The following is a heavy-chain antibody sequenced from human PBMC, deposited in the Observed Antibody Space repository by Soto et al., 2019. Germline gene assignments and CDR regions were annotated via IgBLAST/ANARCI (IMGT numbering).Heavy chain of an antibody. CDR2: ISAYNGNT. CDR3: ARDLRVGYYDSSGYYDY. Sequence: QVPLVQSGAEVKKPGASVKVSCKASGYTFTSYGITWVRQAPGQGLEWMGWISAYNGNTNYAQKLQGRVTMTTDTSTSTAYMDRRSLRSDDTAVYYCARDLRVGYYDSSGYYDYWGQGTLVTVSS. CDR1: GYTFTSYG. V-gene: IGHV1-18*01. J-gene: IGHJ4*02. D-gene: IGHD3-22*01.